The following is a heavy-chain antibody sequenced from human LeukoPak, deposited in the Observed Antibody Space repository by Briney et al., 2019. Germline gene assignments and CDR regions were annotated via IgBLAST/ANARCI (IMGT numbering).Heavy chain of an antibody. CDR2: IWYDGSNL. D-gene: IGHD3-10*01. J-gene: IGHJ3*02. Sequence: PGGSLRLSCAASGFPFSSYGMHWVHQAPGKGLEWVALIWYDGSNLYYADSVKGRFTISKDSSKNTLYLHMNSLRAEDTAVYYCARDKNYYGSGSPSLDAFDIWGQGTMVTVSS. CDR1: GFPFSSYG. V-gene: IGHV3-33*01. CDR3: ARDKNYYGSGSPSLDAFDI.